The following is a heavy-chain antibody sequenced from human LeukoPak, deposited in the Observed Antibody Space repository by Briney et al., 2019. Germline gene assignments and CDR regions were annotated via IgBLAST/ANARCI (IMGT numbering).Heavy chain of an antibody. Sequence: LETLSLTCTVSGGSISSSSYYWGWIRQPPGKGLEWIGSIYYSGSTYYNPSLKSRVTISVDTSKNQFSLKLSSVTAADTAVYYCAVVVVARASWFYSYYFDYWGQGTLVTVSS. CDR1: GGSISSSSYY. CDR2: IYYSGST. CDR3: AVVVVARASWFYSYYFDY. D-gene: IGHD2-15*01. J-gene: IGHJ4*02. V-gene: IGHV4-39*01.